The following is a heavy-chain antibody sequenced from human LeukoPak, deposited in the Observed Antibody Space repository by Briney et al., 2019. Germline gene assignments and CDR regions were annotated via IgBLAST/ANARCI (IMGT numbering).Heavy chain of an antibody. Sequence: PSETLSLTCTVSGGSISSSSYYWGWIRQPPGKGLEWIGSIYYSGSTYYNPSLKSRVTISVDTSKNQFSLKLSSVTAADTAVYYCARHGNAPFDYWGQGTLVTVSS. J-gene: IGHJ4*02. CDR1: GGSISSSSYY. D-gene: IGHD1-26*01. CDR3: ARHGNAPFDY. V-gene: IGHV4-39*01. CDR2: IYYSGST.